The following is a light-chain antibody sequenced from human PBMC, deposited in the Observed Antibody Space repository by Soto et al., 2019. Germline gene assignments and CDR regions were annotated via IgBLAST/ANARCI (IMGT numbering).Light chain of an antibody. CDR2: DVS. CDR1: QSVTSY. Sequence: EIVLTQSPATLSLSPGEIATLYFSASQSVTSYLAWYQQKPGQAPRLLIYDVSNRASGIPARFSGSGSETDFTLTISSLEPEDFAVYYCQQRSDWPLTFGQGTRLEIK. CDR3: QQRSDWPLT. V-gene: IGKV3-11*01. J-gene: IGKJ5*01.